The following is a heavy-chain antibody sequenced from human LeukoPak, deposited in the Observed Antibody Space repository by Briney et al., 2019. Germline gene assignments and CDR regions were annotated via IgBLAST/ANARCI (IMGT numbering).Heavy chain of an antibody. CDR1: GFTFSDSY. V-gene: IGHV3-11*01. D-gene: IGHD6-13*01. J-gene: IGHJ3*01. CDR3: VRGVSISSSWYNDL. CDR2: ISRGGSTT. Sequence: GGSLRLSCAASGFTFSDSYMSWIRQAPGKGLEWVSYISRGGSTTYYGDSVKGRFTISRDNAKNSLYLQMNSLRAEDTAVYYCVRGVSISSSWYNDLWGQGTMVTVSS.